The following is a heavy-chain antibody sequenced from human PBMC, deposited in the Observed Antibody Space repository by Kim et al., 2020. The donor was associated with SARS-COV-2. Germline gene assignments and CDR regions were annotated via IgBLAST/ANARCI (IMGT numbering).Heavy chain of an antibody. D-gene: IGHD2-2*01. CDR3: ARGTVVVPAAAREYYYYGMDV. V-gene: IGHV4-34*01. CDR2: INHSGST. CDR1: GGSFSGYY. Sequence: SETLSLTCAVYGGSFSGYYWSWIRQPPGKGLEWIGEINHSGSTNYNPSLKSRVTISVDTSKNQFSLKLSSVTAADTAVYYCARGTVVVPAAAREYYYYGMDVWGQGTTVTVSS. J-gene: IGHJ6*02.